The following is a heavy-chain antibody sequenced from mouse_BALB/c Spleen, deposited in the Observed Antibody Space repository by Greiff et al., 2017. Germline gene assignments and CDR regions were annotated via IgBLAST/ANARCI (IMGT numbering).Heavy chain of an antibody. CDR2: ISTYYGDA. CDR1: GYTFTDYA. CDR3: ARQAMGYAMDY. Sequence: VQLQQPGAELVRPGVSVKISCKGSGYTFTDYAMHWVKQSHAKSLEWIGVISTYYGDASYNQKFKGKATMTVDKSSSTAYMELARLTSEDSAIYYCARQAMGYAMDYWGQGTSVTVSS. D-gene: IGHD3-2*02. J-gene: IGHJ4*01. V-gene: IGHV1S137*01.